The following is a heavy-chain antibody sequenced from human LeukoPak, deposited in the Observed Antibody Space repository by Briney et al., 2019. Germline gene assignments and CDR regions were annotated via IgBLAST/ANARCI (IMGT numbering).Heavy chain of an antibody. D-gene: IGHD2-2*01. V-gene: IGHV1-18*01. CDR2: ISAYNGNT. CDR3: ARDGRRYCSSTSCYLGY. J-gene: IGHJ4*02. Sequence: ASVKVSCKASGYTFTSYGISWVRQALGQRVEGMGWISAYNGNTNYAQKLQGRVTTTTDTSTSTAYMELRSLRSAATAVYYCARDGRRYCSSTSCYLGYWGPGTLVTVSS. CDR1: GYTFTSYG.